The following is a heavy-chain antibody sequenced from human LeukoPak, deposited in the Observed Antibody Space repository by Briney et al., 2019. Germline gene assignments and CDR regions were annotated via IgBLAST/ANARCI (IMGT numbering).Heavy chain of an antibody. D-gene: IGHD1-1*01. J-gene: IGHJ6*03. CDR3: ARTTKAPSHYYYYYMDV. Sequence: ASVTVSCKASGYTFTSYGISWVRQAPGQGLEWMGWISAYNGNTNYAQKLQGRVTMTTDTSTSTAYMELRSLRSDDTAVYYCARTTKAPSHYYYYYMDVWGKGTTVTVSS. V-gene: IGHV1-18*01. CDR2: ISAYNGNT. CDR1: GYTFTSYG.